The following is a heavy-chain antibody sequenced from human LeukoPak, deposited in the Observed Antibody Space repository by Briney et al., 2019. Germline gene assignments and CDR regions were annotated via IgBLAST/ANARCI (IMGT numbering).Heavy chain of an antibody. D-gene: IGHD6-13*01. Sequence: GGSLRLSCAASGFTFSSYAMHWVRQAPGKGLEWVAVISYDGSNKYYADSVKGRFTISRDNSKNTLYLQMNSLGAEDTAVYYCAKSEPPGIAAAGTDYWGQGTLVTVSS. CDR3: AKSEPPGIAAAGTDY. V-gene: IGHV3-30*04. CDR1: GFTFSSYA. J-gene: IGHJ4*02. CDR2: ISYDGSNK.